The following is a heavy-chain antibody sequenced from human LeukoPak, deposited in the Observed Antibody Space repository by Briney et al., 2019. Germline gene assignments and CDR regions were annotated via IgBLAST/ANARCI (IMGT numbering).Heavy chain of an antibody. CDR2: IWYDGSNK. D-gene: IGHD3-10*01. V-gene: IGHV3-33*01. Sequence: PGGSLRLSCAASGFTFSSYGMHWVRQAPGKGLEWVAVIWYDGSNKYYADSVKGRFTISRDNSKNTLYLQMNSLRAEDTAVYYCARDSARGVTEYYFDYWGQGTLVTVSS. CDR3: ARDSARGVTEYYFDY. J-gene: IGHJ4*02. CDR1: GFTFSSYG.